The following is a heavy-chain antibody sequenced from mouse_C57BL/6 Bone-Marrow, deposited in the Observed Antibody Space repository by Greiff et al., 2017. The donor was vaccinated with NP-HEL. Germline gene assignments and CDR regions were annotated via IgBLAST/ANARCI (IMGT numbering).Heavy chain of an antibody. Sequence: KQSCKASGYTFTSYWMQWVKQRPGQGLEWIGEIDPSDSYTNYNQKFKGKATLTVDTSSSTAYMQLSSLTSEDSAVYYCARWAYWGQGTLVTVSA. V-gene: IGHV1-50*01. J-gene: IGHJ3*01. CDR2: IDPSDSYT. CDR3: ARWAY. CDR1: GYTFTSYW.